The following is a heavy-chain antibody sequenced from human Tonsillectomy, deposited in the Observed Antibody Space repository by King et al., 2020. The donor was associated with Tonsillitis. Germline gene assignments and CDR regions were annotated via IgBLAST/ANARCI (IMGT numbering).Heavy chain of an antibody. CDR1: GGSISGGAFY. J-gene: IGHJ5*02. D-gene: IGHD2-15*01. CDR2: IYDSGNT. V-gene: IGHV4-31*03. CDR3: GGYEGGVFDP. Sequence: QLQESGPGLVKPSQTLSLTCTVSGGSISGGAFYWSWIRQHPGKGLEVIGYIYDSGNTYYNPSLKSRLTISVDTSKNQFSLKLSSVTAADTAVYYCGGYEGGVFDPWGQGTLVTVSS.